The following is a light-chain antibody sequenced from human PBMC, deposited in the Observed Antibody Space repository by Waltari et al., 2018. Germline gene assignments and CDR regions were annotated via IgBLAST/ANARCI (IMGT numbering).Light chain of an antibody. CDR2: DAS. V-gene: IGKV3-11*01. Sequence: EIVLTQSPATLSLSPGARATLSCRASQRVSSYLAWYQQKPGQAPRLLIYDASNRATGIPARFSGSGSGTDFTLTIGGLEPEDFAVYYCQQRSNWPPRYTFGQGTKLEIK. CDR3: QQRSNWPPRYT. CDR1: QRVSSY. J-gene: IGKJ2*01.